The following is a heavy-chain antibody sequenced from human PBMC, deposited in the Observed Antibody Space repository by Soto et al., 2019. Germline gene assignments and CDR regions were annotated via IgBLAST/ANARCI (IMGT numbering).Heavy chain of an antibody. CDR3: ARGASTHYYYGLDV. V-gene: IGHV4-59*10. J-gene: IGHJ6*02. D-gene: IGHD1-1*01. CDR1: GGSISGFF. CDR2: VSASGST. Sequence: PSETLSLTCAVSGGSISGFFWTWVRQPPGMPLEGLGHVSASGSTVYNPSLQSRLTLSLDVSKSRFSLELTSVTAADTATYFCARGASTHYYYGLDVWGQGTTVTVSS.